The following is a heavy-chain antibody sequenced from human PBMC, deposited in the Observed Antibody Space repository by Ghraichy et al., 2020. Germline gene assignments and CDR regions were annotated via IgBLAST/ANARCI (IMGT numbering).Heavy chain of an antibody. CDR2: IYYSEST. D-gene: IGHD4-23*01. Sequence: SETLSLTCTVSGGSISSGGYYWSWIRQHPGKGLEWIGYIYYSESTYYNPSLKSRVTISVDTSKNQFSLKLSSVTAADTAVYYCARGNSSRVLYYYYYYGMDVWGQGTTVTVSS. CDR1: GGSISSGGYY. V-gene: IGHV4-31*03. CDR3: ARGNSSRVLYYYYYYGMDV. J-gene: IGHJ6*02.